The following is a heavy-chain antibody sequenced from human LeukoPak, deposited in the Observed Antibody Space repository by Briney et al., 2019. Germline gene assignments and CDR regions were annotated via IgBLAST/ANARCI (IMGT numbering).Heavy chain of an antibody. CDR1: GFTFSNYW. J-gene: IGHJ3*02. V-gene: IGHV3-7*01. Sequence: GGSLRLSCEVSGFTFSNYWMMWVRQAPGKGLEWVASIDEDGSETNYVDSVTGRFTISRDNAKNSLYLQMNSLRAEDTAVYYCARNVVYYYDRSGYRLDAFDIWGQGTMVTVSS. CDR3: ARNVVYYYDRSGYRLDAFDI. D-gene: IGHD3-22*01. CDR2: IDEDGSET.